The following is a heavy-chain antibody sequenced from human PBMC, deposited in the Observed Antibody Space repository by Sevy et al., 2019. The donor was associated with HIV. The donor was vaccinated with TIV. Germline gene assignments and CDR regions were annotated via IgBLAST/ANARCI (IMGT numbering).Heavy chain of an antibody. D-gene: IGHD3-16*01. Sequence: GGSLRLSCAASGFTFSDYYMSWIRQAPGKGLEWISYISGSDGTIYYAHSVKGRFTISRDNTKNSLYLQMNSLSAEDSAVYYCARDHVKDGDLGDYYYFAMDVWGQGTTVTVSS. CDR2: ISGSDGTI. CDR1: GFTFSDYY. J-gene: IGHJ6*02. CDR3: ARDHVKDGDLGDYYYFAMDV. V-gene: IGHV3-11*01.